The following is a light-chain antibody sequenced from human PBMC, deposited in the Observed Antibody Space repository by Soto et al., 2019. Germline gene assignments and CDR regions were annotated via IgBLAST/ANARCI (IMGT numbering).Light chain of an antibody. Sequence: QSVLTQPPSASGTPGQRGTISCSGSSSNIGTNTVNWYLQLPGTAPKLLMYNNNQRPSVVPERFSGSKSGTSASLAIGGLQSEDEADYDCAAWDDSLDGFYVFGSGTKLAVL. V-gene: IGLV1-44*01. CDR1: SSNIGTNT. J-gene: IGLJ1*01. CDR3: AAWDDSLDGFYV. CDR2: NNN.